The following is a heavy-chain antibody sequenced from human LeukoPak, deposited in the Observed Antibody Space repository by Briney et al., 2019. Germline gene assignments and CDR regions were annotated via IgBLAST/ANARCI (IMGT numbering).Heavy chain of an antibody. CDR2: ISSSSSYI. CDR3: ARGLVRGRDWFDP. Sequence: PGGSLRPSCAASGFTFSSYSMNWVRQAPGKGLEWVSSISSSSSYIYYADSVKGRFTISRDNAKNSLYLQMNSLRAEDTAVYYCARGLVRGRDWFDPWGQGTLVTVSS. D-gene: IGHD6-19*01. J-gene: IGHJ5*02. V-gene: IGHV3-21*01. CDR1: GFTFSSYS.